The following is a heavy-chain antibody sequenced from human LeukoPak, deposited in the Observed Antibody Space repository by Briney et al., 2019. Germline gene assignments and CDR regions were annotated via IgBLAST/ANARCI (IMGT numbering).Heavy chain of an antibody. J-gene: IGHJ4*02. CDR3: TREAGDRVDY. V-gene: IGHV3-49*03. CDR2: IRMKASGATT. CDR1: GSTFVVYA. Sequence: GGSLRPSCPASGSTFVVYAMGWSRQAPGKGLEWVGFIRMKASGATTEYAASVKGRFTMSRDDSKNIAFLQMNSLKTEDTAVYYCTREAGDRVDYWGQGTLVIVSS. D-gene: IGHD2-21*01.